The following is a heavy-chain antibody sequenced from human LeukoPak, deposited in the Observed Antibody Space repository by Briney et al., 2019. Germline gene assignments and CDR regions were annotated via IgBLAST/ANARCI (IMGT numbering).Heavy chain of an antibody. D-gene: IGHD3-9*01. J-gene: IGHJ4*02. CDR2: IYYGGST. CDR3: ARGSGSWFRS. V-gene: IGHV4-59*01. Sequence: SETLSLTCTVSGGSISSYYWSWIRQPPGKGLEWIGYIYYGGSTNYNPSLKSRVTISVDTSKNQFSLKLSSVTAADTAVYYCARGSGSWFRSWGQGTLVTVSS. CDR1: GGSISSYY.